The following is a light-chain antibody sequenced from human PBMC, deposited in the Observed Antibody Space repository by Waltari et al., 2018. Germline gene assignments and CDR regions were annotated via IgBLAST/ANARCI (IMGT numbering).Light chain of an antibody. J-gene: IGKJ2*01. CDR3: QQSYSTPFT. CDR1: QSISSY. CDR2: AAS. Sequence: DIQMTQSPSSLSASVVARVTITCRASQSISSYLNRYQQKPGKAPNLLIYAASSLQSGVPSRFSGSGSGTDFTLTISSLQPEDFATYYCQQSYSTPFTFGQGTKLEIK. V-gene: IGKV1-39*01.